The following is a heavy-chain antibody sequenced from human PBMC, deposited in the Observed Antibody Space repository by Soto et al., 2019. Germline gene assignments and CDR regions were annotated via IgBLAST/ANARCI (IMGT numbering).Heavy chain of an antibody. J-gene: IGHJ4*02. Sequence: PGGSLRLSCAASGLAFSASAMHWFRQAPAKGLEWVGRIRNKVDSYQTDYGAPVNGRVTISRDDSKNMAYLQMNSLTTEDTAAYYCCRHDVRWEACDYWGQGTPVTVCS. CDR2: IRNKVDSYQT. CDR3: CRHDVRWEACDY. V-gene: IGHV3-73*01. D-gene: IGHD1-26*01. CDR1: GLAFSASA.